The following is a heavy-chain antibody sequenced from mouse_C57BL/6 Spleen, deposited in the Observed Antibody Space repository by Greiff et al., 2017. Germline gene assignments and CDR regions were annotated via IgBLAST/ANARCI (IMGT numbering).Heavy chain of an antibody. Sequence: EVKVVESGGDLVKPGGSLKLSCAASGFTFSSYGMSWVRQTPDKRLEWVATISSGGSYTYYPDSVKGRFTISRDNAKNTLYLQMSSLKSEDTAMYYCARHPTVAFDDWGQGTTLTVSS. V-gene: IGHV5-6*01. CDR2: ISSGGSYT. J-gene: IGHJ2*01. CDR1: GFTFSSYG. CDR3: ARHPTVAFDD. D-gene: IGHD1-1*01.